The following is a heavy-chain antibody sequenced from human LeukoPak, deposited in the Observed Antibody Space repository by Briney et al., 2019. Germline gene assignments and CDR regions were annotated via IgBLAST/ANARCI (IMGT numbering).Heavy chain of an antibody. V-gene: IGHV3-23*01. CDR2: ISGSGGST. Sequence: PGGSLRLSCAASGCTFSSYAMSWVRQAPGKGLEWVSAISGSGGSTYYADSVKGRFTISRDNSKNTRYLQMNSLRAEDTAVYYCAQWGDIVVVPAALVDYWGQGTLVTVSS. CDR3: AQWGDIVVVPAALVDY. D-gene: IGHD2-2*01. CDR1: GCTFSSYA. J-gene: IGHJ4*02.